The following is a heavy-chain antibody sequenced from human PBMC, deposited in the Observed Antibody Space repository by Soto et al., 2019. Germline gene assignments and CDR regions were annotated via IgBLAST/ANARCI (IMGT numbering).Heavy chain of an antibody. V-gene: IGHV3-48*02. Sequence: EVQLVESGGGLKQPGGSLRLSCAASGFTSRSYSMNWVRQAPGKGLEWVSYISSSNRTINYADSVKGRFITSRDNAKNSLYLQMHSLRDEDTAVYYCAREGWPLLQTGMDVWGQGTTVTVSS. D-gene: IGHD2-15*01. J-gene: IGHJ6*02. CDR2: ISSSNRTI. CDR1: GFTSRSYS. CDR3: AREGWPLLQTGMDV.